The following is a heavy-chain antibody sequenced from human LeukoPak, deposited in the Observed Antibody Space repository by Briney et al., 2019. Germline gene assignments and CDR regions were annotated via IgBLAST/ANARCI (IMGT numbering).Heavy chain of an antibody. CDR1: GFTFTTYW. Sequence: PGGSLRLSCAASGFTFTTYWMHWVRQVPGKGLVWVSRINTDGSSIRYADSVKGRFTISRDDSKNTLYLQMNSLKTEDTAVYYCTTGIHWGQGTLVTVSS. CDR2: INTDGSSI. D-gene: IGHD1-14*01. J-gene: IGHJ4*02. V-gene: IGHV3-74*01. CDR3: TTGIH.